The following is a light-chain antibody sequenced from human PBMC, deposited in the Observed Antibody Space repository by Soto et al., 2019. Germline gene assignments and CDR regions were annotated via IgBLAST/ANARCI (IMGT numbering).Light chain of an antibody. CDR3: SSYTSSSTYV. CDR2: EVS. CDR1: SSDVGGYNY. J-gene: IGLJ1*01. Sequence: QSALTQPASVSGSPGQSITISCTGTSSDVGGYNYVSWHQQHSGKAPKLMIYEVSYRPSGVSNRFSGSKSGNTASLTISGLQAEDEADYYCSSYTSSSTYVFGTGTKGTVL. V-gene: IGLV2-14*01.